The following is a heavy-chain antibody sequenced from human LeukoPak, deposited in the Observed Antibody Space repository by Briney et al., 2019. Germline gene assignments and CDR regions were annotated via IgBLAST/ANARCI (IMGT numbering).Heavy chain of an antibody. CDR3: ARGDCSSTSCYRWFDP. Sequence: SETLSLTCTVSGGSISSYYWSWIRQPPGKGLEWIGYVYYSGSTNYNPSLKSRVIISIDTSKNQFSLKLSSVTAADTAVYYCARGDCSSTSCYRWFDPWGQGTLVTVSS. V-gene: IGHV4-59*12. CDR1: GGSISSYY. D-gene: IGHD2-2*01. J-gene: IGHJ5*02. CDR2: VYYSGST.